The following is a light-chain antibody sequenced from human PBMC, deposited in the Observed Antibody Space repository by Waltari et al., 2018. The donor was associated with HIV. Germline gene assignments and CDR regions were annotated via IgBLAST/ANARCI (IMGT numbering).Light chain of an antibody. CDR1: QTVSSSD. CDR2: GAS. V-gene: IGKV3-20*01. J-gene: IGKJ2*01. Sequence: VLTQSPGTLSLSPGERATLSCRASQTVSSSDLAWYQQKSGQSPRLLIYGASSRATGIPERFSGSGSGTDFTLTISRLEPEDFAVYYCQQYGSSPYTFGQGTKLEIK. CDR3: QQYGSSPYT.